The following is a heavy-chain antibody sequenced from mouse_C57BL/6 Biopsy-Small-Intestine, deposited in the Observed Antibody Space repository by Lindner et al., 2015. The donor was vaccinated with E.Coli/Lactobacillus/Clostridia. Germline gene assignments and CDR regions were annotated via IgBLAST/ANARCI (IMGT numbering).Heavy chain of an antibody. CDR2: IYPGDGDT. D-gene: IGHD2-1*01. J-gene: IGHJ2*01. CDR1: GYAFSSSW. V-gene: IGHV1-82*01. Sequence: VQLQESGAELVKPGASVKISCKASGYAFSSSWMNWVKQRPGKGLEWIGRIYPGDGDTNYNGKFKGKATLTADKSSSTAYMQLSSLTSEDSAVYFCARGYYGIFDYWGQGTTLTVSS. CDR3: ARGYYGIFDY.